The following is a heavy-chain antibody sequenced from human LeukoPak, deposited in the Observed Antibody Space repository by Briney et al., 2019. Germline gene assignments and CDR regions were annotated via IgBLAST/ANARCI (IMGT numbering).Heavy chain of an antibody. CDR2: ISTSSIYI. D-gene: IGHD3-16*02. V-gene: IGHV3-21*04. Sequence: GGSLRLSCAASGFTFSTYSMNWVRQAPGKGLEWVSSISTSSIYIYYADSLKGRFTISRDNAKNSLYLQMNSLRAEDTAVYYCARAYFNDYVWGSYRSFGPRKFDYWGQGTLVTVSS. CDR3: ARAYFNDYVWGSYRSFGPRKFDY. J-gene: IGHJ4*02. CDR1: GFTFSTYS.